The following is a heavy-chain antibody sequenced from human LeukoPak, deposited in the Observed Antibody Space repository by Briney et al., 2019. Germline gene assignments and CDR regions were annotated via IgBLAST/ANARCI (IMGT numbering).Heavy chain of an antibody. D-gene: IGHD5-18*01. CDR3: ARDVGDTAMTLPPFDY. J-gene: IGHJ4*02. CDR1: GGTFSSYA. Sequence: ASVKVSCKASGGTFSSYAISWVRQAPGQGLEWMGRIIPILGIANYAQKFQGRVTITADKSTSTAYMELSSLRSEDTAVYYCARDVGDTAMTLPPFDYWGQGTLVTVST. V-gene: IGHV1-69*04. CDR2: IIPILGIA.